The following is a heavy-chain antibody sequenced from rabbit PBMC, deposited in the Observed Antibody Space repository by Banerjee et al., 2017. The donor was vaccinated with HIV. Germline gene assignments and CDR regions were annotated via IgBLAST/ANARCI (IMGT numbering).Heavy chain of an antibody. Sequence: QEQLEESGGDLVQPEGSLTLTCTASGFSFSGYWICWVRQAPGKGLEWIACIYTGSSGSTYYASWAKGRFTISKTSSTTVTLQMTSLTVADTATYFCARHDVGSYYGMDLWGPGTLVTVS. V-gene: IGHV1S45*01. CDR3: ARHDVGSYYGMDL. J-gene: IGHJ6*01. CDR2: IYTGSSGST. D-gene: IGHD4-2*01. CDR1: GFSFSGYW.